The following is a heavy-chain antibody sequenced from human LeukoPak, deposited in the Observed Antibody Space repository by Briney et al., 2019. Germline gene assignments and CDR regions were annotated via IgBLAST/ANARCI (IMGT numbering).Heavy chain of an antibody. CDR2: ISGSGGST. CDR3: AKTSEPYDFWSGYYNY. CDR1: GFTFSSYA. J-gene: IGHJ4*02. V-gene: IGHV3-23*01. Sequence: GGSLRLSCAASGFTFSSYAMSWVRQAPGKGLEWVSAISGSGGSTYYADSVKGRFTISRDNSKNTLYLQMNSLRAEDTAVYYCAKTSEPYDFWSGYYNYWGQGTLVTVSS. D-gene: IGHD3-3*01.